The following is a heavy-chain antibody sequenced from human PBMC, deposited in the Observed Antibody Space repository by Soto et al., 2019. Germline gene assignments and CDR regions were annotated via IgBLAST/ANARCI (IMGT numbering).Heavy chain of an antibody. Sequence: EVQLVESGGGLVQPGGSLRLSCAASGFTVSSNYMSWVRQAPGKGLEWVSVIYSGGSTYYADSVKGRFTISRHNSKNTLYLQMNGLRAEDTAVYYCAREPSGDYVGYMDVWGKGTTVTVSS. CDR1: GFTVSSNY. V-gene: IGHV3-53*04. CDR2: IYSGGST. CDR3: AREPSGDYVGYMDV. J-gene: IGHJ6*03. D-gene: IGHD4-17*01.